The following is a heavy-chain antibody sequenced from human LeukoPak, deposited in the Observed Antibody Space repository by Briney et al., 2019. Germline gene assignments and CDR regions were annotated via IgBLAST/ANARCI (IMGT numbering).Heavy chain of an antibody. V-gene: IGHV4-30-4*01. CDR3: ARGGEMATNGY. D-gene: IGHD5-24*01. Sequence: SETLSLTCTVSGGSISSGDYYWSWIRQPPGKGLEWIGYIYYSGSTYYNPSLKSRVTISVDTSKNQFSLKLSSVTAADTAVYYCARGGEMATNGYWGQGTLVTVSS. CDR2: IYYSGST. J-gene: IGHJ4*02. CDR1: GGSISSGDYY.